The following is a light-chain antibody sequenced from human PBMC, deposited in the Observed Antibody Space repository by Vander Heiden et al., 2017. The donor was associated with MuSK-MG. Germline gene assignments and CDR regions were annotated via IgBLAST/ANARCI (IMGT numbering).Light chain of an antibody. CDR3: QQSYNTPIT. Sequence: DIQMTQSPAPLSASVGERVTITCRASQSISSYLNWYQQKPGKAPRLLIYAASSLQSGVPSRFSGSGSGTDFTLTISSLQPEDFATYYCQQSYNTPITFGQGTRLEIK. J-gene: IGKJ5*01. CDR1: QSISSY. CDR2: AAS. V-gene: IGKV1-39*01.